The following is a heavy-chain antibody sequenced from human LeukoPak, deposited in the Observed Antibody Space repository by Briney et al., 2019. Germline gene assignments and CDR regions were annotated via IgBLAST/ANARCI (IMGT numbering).Heavy chain of an antibody. V-gene: IGHV3-7*01. Sequence: GGSLRLSCAASGFTFSNYWMSWVRQTPGKGLEWVANIKLDGNEKFYVDSVKGRFTISRDNAKNSLYLQMNSLRAEDTAVYYCARACNSNSCPYYFDYWGQGTLVTVSS. D-gene: IGHD2/OR15-2a*01. J-gene: IGHJ4*02. CDR1: GFTFSNYW. CDR3: ARACNSNSCPYYFDY. CDR2: IKLDGNEK.